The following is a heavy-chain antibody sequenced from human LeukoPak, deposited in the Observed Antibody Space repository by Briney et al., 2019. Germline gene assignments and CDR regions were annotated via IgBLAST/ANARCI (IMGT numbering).Heavy chain of an antibody. J-gene: IGHJ5*02. D-gene: IGHD6-13*01. CDR3: AEGIYSSSWYMFDP. CDR1: GFTVSSNY. CDR2: IYSGGST. V-gene: IGHV3-53*01. Sequence: GGSLRLSCAASGFTVSSNYMSWVRQAPGKGLEWVSVIYSGGSTYYADSVKGRFTISRDNSKNTLYLQMNSLRAEDTAVYYCAEGIYSSSWYMFDPWGQGTLVTVSS.